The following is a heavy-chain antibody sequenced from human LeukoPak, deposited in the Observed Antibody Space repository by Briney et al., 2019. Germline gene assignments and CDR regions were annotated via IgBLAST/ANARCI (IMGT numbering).Heavy chain of an antibody. CDR3: ARVLGYYDFWSGYYRSDYFDY. D-gene: IGHD3-3*01. Sequence: PGGSLRLSCAASGFTFSDYYMSWIRQAPGKGLEWVSYISSSGSTIYYADSVKGRFTISRDNAKNSLYLQMNSLRAEDTAVYYCARVLGYYDFWSGYYRSDYFDYWGQGTLVTVSS. CDR1: GFTFSDYY. J-gene: IGHJ4*02. V-gene: IGHV3-11*01. CDR2: ISSSGSTI.